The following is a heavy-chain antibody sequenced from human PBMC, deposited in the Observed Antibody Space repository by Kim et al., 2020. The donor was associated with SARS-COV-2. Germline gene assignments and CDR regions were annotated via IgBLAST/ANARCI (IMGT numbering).Heavy chain of an antibody. Sequence: GGSLRLFCAASGFTFSHSALTWVRQAPGKGLEWVSTISGNGDETFYATSVKGRFTISRDNVKNSGFLQMNSLRADDTALYYCTKGGHLSSFGPWGQGTPVTVSS. CDR2: ISGNGDET. CDR1: GFTFSHSA. CDR3: TKGGHLSSFGP. V-gene: IGHV3-23*01. J-gene: IGHJ5*02.